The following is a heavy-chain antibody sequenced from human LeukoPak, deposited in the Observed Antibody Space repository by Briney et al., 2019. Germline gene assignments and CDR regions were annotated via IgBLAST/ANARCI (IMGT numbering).Heavy chain of an antibody. CDR2: ISYDGSNK. D-gene: IGHD3-22*01. Sequence: PGGSLRLSCAASGFTFSSYGMHWVRQAPGKGLEWVAVISYDGSNKYYADSVKVRFTISRDNSKNTLYLQMNSLRAEDTAVYYCAKVARDSSGYRSLYYFDYWGQGTLVTVSS. V-gene: IGHV3-30*18. CDR1: GFTFSSYG. CDR3: AKVARDSSGYRSLYYFDY. J-gene: IGHJ4*02.